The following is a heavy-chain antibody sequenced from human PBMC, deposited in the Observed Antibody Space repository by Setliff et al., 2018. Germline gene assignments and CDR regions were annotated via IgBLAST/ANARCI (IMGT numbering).Heavy chain of an antibody. CDR1: GFTFSNYE. V-gene: IGHV3-48*03. D-gene: IGHD6-6*01. Sequence: PGGSLRLSCAASGFTFSNYEMNWVRQAPGKGLEWVSSVSGSGMTRDYTDSVKGRFTVSRDSSQNKIHLQMDSLRAEDTAVYYCARWTARAVDYWGQGTLVTVSS. CDR2: VSGSGMTR. J-gene: IGHJ4*02. CDR3: ARWTARAVDY.